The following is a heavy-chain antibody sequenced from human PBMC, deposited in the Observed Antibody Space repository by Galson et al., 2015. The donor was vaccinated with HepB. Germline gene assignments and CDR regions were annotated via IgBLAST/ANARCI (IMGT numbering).Heavy chain of an antibody. CDR3: ARDHPGYYFDY. V-gene: IGHV3-23*01. D-gene: IGHD7-27*01. Sequence: SLRLSCAASGFTFSSYAMSWVRRAPGTGLQWVSAISGSGGSTFYAASVTGRFTLSRDNSKNTLFLQMNSLRAEDTAVYYCARDHPGYYFDYWGQGTLVTVSS. CDR2: ISGSGGST. J-gene: IGHJ4*02. CDR1: GFTFSSYA.